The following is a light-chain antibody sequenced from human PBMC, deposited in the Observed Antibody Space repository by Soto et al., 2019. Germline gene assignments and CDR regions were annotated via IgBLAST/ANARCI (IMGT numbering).Light chain of an antibody. CDR2: SNN. Sequence: HSVLNKAPSASGTPRPKVPISCSGNSSNIGSHNVRWYQQLPGTAPKLLIYSNNQRPSGVPDRVSGSKSGTSASLAISGLQSEDEADYYCAAWDDSLKVYVFGTGTKVTVL. V-gene: IGLV1-44*01. J-gene: IGLJ1*01. CDR1: SSNIGSHN. CDR3: AAWDDSLKVYV.